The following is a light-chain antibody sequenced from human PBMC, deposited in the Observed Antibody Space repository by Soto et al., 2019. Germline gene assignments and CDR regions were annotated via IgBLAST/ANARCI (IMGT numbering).Light chain of an antibody. Sequence: QSALTQPASVAGSPGQSITISCTGTSSEVGVYNYGSWYQQHPGKAPKLMIYEVSNRPSGVSNRFSGSKAGNTASLTISGLQAEDEADYYCSSYTRSSIVVFGGGTKLTVL. CDR1: SSEVGVYNY. CDR2: EVS. J-gene: IGLJ2*01. V-gene: IGLV2-14*01. CDR3: SSYTRSSIVV.